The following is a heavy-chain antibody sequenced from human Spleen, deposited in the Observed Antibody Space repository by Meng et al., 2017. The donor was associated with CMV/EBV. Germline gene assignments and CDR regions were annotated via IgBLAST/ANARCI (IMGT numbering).Heavy chain of an antibody. J-gene: IGHJ4*02. V-gene: IGHV4-34*01. Sequence: QAQPQQWSEGLLKSGETLSVTSAVCGGSFSGYYGSGIGQPPGKGLEWIGEINHSGSTNYNPFLKSRVTISVDTSKNQFSLKLSSVTAADTAVYYCARESVGLWGDRRIFDYWGQGTLVTVSS. CDR2: INHSGST. D-gene: IGHD2-21*02. CDR3: ARESVGLWGDRRIFDY. CDR1: GGSFSGYY.